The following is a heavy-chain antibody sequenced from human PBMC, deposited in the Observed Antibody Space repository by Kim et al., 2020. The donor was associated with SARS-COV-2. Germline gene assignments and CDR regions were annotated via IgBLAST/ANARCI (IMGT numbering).Heavy chain of an antibody. J-gene: IGHJ4*02. CDR3: ARQTESAPIDS. CDR1: GFTFSRYW. CDR2: IKEDGGDK. Sequence: GGSLRLSCAGSGFTFSRYWMSWGRQAPGKGLEWVANIKEDGGDKYYVDSVEGRFTISRDNAKNSLYLQMNSLRAEDTAVYLCARQTESAPIDSWGQGPLVTVSS. V-gene: IGHV3-7*01.